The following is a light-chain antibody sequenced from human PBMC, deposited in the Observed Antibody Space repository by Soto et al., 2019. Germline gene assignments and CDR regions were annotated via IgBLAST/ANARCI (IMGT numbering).Light chain of an antibody. J-gene: IGLJ3*02. CDR3: ETWDFNTRV. Sequence: QLVLTQSSSASASLGSSVKLTCTLSSGHSSYIIAWHQQQPGKAPRYLMKLEGSGSYNKGSGVRDRFSGSSSGADRYLTISNLQFEDEADYYCETWDFNTRVFGGGTKLTVL. CDR2: LEGSGSY. CDR1: SGHSSYI. V-gene: IGLV4-60*02.